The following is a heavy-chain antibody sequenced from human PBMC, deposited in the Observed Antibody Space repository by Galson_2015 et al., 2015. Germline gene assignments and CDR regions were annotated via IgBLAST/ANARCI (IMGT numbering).Heavy chain of an antibody. CDR3: ARYLRGGFFDY. Sequence: SVKVSCKASGYTFTSYAMNWVRQAPGQGPEWMGWINTNTGNPTYAQGFTGRFVFSLDTSVGSAYLQITSLKAEDTVVYYCARYLRGGFFDYWGQGTLVTVSS. D-gene: IGHD3-16*01. V-gene: IGHV7-4-1*02. J-gene: IGHJ4*02. CDR2: INTNTGNP. CDR1: GYTFTSYA.